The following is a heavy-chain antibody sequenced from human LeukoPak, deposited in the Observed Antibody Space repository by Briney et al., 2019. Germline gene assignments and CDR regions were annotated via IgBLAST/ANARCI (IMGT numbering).Heavy chain of an antibody. Sequence: PLETLSLTCAVYGGSFSGYYWSWIRQPPGKGLEWIGEINHSGSTNYNPSLKSRVTISVDTSKNQFSLKLSSVTAADTAVYYCASGSHSSGWSLDYWGQGTLVTVSS. D-gene: IGHD6-19*01. V-gene: IGHV4-34*01. CDR2: INHSGST. CDR3: ASGSHSSGWSLDY. J-gene: IGHJ4*02. CDR1: GGSFSGYY.